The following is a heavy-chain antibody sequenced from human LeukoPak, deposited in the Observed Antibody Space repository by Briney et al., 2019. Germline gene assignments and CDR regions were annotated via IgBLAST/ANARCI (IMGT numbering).Heavy chain of an antibody. J-gene: IGHJ4*02. CDR2: IIPILGIA. V-gene: IGHV1-69*04. CDR3: ARSGSGSYPALFDY. D-gene: IGHD1-26*01. CDR1: GGTFSSYA. Sequence: ASVKVSCKASGGTFSSYAISWVRQAPGQGLEWMGRIIPILGIANYAQKFQGRVTITADKSTSTAYMELSSLRSEGTAVYYCARSGSGSYPALFDYWGQGTLVTVSS.